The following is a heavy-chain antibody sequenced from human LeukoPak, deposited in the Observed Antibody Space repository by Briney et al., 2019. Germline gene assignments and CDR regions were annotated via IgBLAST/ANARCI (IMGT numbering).Heavy chain of an antibody. V-gene: IGHV4-59*01. CDR1: GGXISSYY. D-gene: IGHD6-19*01. CDR3: ARARLGNYYFDF. Sequence: SETLSLTCTVSGGXISSYYCSWIRQPPGKGLEWIGYIYYSGSTNYNPSLKSRVTISVDTSKNQFSLKLSSVTAADTAVFYCARARLGNYYFDFWGQGTLVTVSS. CDR2: IYYSGST. J-gene: IGHJ4*02.